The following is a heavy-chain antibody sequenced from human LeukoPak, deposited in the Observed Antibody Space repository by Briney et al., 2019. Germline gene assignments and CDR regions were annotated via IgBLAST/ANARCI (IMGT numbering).Heavy chain of an antibody. CDR2: IKQDGSEK. CDR1: GFTFSSYW. D-gene: IGHD6-19*01. Sequence: GGSLRLSCAAAGFTFSSYWMSWVRQAPGKGLEWVANIKQDGSEKYYVDSVKGRFTISRDNAKNSLYLQMNSLRAEDTAVYYCAKEGYRSEHYFDYWGQGTLVTVSS. CDR3: AKEGYRSEHYFDY. J-gene: IGHJ4*02. V-gene: IGHV3-7*01.